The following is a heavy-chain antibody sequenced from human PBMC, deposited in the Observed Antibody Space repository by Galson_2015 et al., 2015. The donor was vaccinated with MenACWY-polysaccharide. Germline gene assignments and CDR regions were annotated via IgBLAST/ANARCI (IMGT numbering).Heavy chain of an antibody. Sequence: SLRLSCAASGFTFHDHGVSWFRQAPGKGLEWVGFLSSETSGGPPQYAASVTGRFLISRDDSKTIAYLQMNSLPTEDTAVYYCSRAPFYDFVLDYWAREPWSPSPQ. D-gene: IGHD3-3*01. CDR2: LSSETSGGPP. CDR3: SRAPFYDFVLDY. CDR1: GFTFHDHG. V-gene: IGHV3-49*03. J-gene: IGHJ4*02.